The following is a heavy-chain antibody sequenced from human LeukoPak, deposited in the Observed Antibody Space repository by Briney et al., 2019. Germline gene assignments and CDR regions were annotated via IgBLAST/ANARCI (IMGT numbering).Heavy chain of an antibody. D-gene: IGHD5-12*01. CDR2: ISSSSSYI. CDR1: GFTFSSDS. CDR3: ARFGRVATITGSWFDP. V-gene: IGHV3-21*01. Sequence: GGSLTLSCAASGFTFSSDSMSWVRHAPGEGLEWVSSISSSSSYIYYADSVKGRFTISSDNAKNSLYLQMNRLRAEDTAVYYWARFGRVATITGSWFDPWGQGTLVTVSS. J-gene: IGHJ5*02.